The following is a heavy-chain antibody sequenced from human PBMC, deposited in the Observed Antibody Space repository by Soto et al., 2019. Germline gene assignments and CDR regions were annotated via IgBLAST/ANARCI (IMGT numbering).Heavy chain of an antibody. CDR1: GFTFSSYG. D-gene: IGHD2-15*01. CDR2: ISYDGSNK. J-gene: IGHJ4*02. Sequence: QVQLVESGGGVVQPGRSLRLSCAASGFTFSSYGMHWVRQAPGKGLEWVAVISYDGSNKYYADSVKGRFTISRDNSKNSLYLPMNSLRAEDTAVYYCAKETYSGPLDYWGQGTLVTVSS. CDR3: AKETYSGPLDY. V-gene: IGHV3-30*18.